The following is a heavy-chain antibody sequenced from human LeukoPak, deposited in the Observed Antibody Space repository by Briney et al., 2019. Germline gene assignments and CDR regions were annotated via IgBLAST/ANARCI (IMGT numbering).Heavy chain of an antibody. CDR3: ARDDRVEAFDI. CDR1: GGTFSSYA. Sequence: RASVKVSCKASGGTFSSYAISWVRQAPGQWLEWMGGIIPIFGTANYAQKFQGRVTITADESTSTAYMELSSLRSEDTAVYYCARDDRVEAFDIWGQGTMVTVSS. V-gene: IGHV1-69*13. CDR2: IIPIFGTA. J-gene: IGHJ3*02.